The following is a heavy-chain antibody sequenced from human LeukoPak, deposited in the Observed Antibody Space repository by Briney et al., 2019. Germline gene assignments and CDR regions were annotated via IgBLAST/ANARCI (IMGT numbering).Heavy chain of an antibody. V-gene: IGHV3-64*01. J-gene: IGHJ6*03. CDR1: GFTFGSYS. CDR2: ITSDGGRT. D-gene: IGHD3-10*01. CDR3: ARSRGLDVHYYYYMDV. Sequence: PGGSLRLSCAASGFTFGSYSMHWARQAPGKGLEYVSSITSDGGRTYYANSVKGRFTISRDNSKNTLYLQMGSLRAEDMAVYYCARSRGLDVHYYYYMDVWGKGTMVTVSS.